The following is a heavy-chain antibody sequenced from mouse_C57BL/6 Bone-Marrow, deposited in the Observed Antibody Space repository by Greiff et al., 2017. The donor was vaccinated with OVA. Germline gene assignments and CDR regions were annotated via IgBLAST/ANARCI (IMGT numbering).Heavy chain of an antibody. CDR3: ARYERWLLGYFDV. V-gene: IGHV7-3*01. CDR1: GFTFTDYY. D-gene: IGHD2-3*01. CDR2: IRNKANGYTT. Sequence: DVMLVESGGGLVQPGGSLSLSCAASGFTFTDYYMSWVRQPPGKALEWLGFIRNKANGYTTEYSASVKARITISRDYSQSILYLQMNALRAEDSATYYCARYERWLLGYFDVWGTGTTVTVSS. J-gene: IGHJ1*03.